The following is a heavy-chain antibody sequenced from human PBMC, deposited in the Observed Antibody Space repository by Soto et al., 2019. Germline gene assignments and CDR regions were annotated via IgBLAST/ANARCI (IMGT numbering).Heavy chain of an antibody. J-gene: IGHJ6*03. V-gene: IGHV1-3*01. CDR2: INAGNGNT. Sequence: QVQLVQSGAEVKKPGASVKVSCKASGYTFTSYAMHWVRQAPGQRLEWMGWINAGNGNTKYSQKFQGRVTITRDTAASTAYMGRSSLRYEDTAVYYGARDRDPFYYVYMDVWGKGTTVTVSS. CDR3: ARDRDPFYYVYMDV. CDR1: GYTFTSYA.